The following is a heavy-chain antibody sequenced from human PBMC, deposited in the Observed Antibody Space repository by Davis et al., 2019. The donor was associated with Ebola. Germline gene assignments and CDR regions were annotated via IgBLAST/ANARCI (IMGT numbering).Heavy chain of an antibody. J-gene: IGHJ4*02. Sequence: PGGSLRLSCAASGFTSGFTFNHFAMSWVRQAPGKGLEWVSSISGSGGSTSYADSVKGRFTISRDNSRNTVYLQMNSLRTEDTALYYCTRLYGNGWTGVDYWGQGTLVTVSS. D-gene: IGHD6-19*01. CDR3: TRLYGNGWTGVDY. V-gene: IGHV3-23*01. CDR1: GFTSGFTFNHFA. CDR2: ISGSGGST.